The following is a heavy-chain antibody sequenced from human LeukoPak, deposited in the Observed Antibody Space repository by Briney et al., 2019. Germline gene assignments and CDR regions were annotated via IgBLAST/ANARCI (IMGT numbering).Heavy chain of an antibody. Sequence: GSLRLSCAASGFTFDDYAMHWVRQAPGKGLEWVAFISYDGGNKHYADSVKGRFTISRDNSKDTLYLQMNSLRAEDTAVYYCAREAVTYYYDSSGYDGAFDIWGQGTMVTVSS. V-gene: IGHV3-30*04. CDR1: GFTFDDYA. D-gene: IGHD3-22*01. CDR3: AREAVTYYYDSSGYDGAFDI. CDR2: ISYDGGNK. J-gene: IGHJ3*02.